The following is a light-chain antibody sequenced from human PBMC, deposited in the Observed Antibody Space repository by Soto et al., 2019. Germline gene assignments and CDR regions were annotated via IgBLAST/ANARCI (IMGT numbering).Light chain of an antibody. Sequence: DVVMTQSPLSLPVTFGQPASISCRSSQSLVDIDGNTSLNWFQQSPGQSPRRLIYQVSNRDSGVPARCSGSGSATDFTLKISRVEAAELGVDYWMQGTHWPWTFGQGTKVEI. CDR2: QVS. CDR1: QSLVDIDGNTS. CDR3: MQGTHWPWT. V-gene: IGKV2-30*01. J-gene: IGKJ1*01.